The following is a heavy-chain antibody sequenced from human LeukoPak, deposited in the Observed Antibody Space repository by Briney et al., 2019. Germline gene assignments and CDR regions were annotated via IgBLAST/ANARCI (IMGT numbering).Heavy chain of an antibody. CDR3: ARDRYCSSTSCYWALQSYNWFDP. CDR2: MNPNSGKK. Sequence: GGSLKGSFKGSGYTFTSYYINWGRQGTGKGLEWMGRMNPNSGKKSYAQKFQGRVTMTRNTSISTAYMELSSLRSEDTAVYYCARDRYCSSTSCYWALQSYNWFDPWGQGTLVTVSS. CDR1: GYTFTSYY. J-gene: IGHJ5*02. D-gene: IGHD2-2*01. V-gene: IGHV1-8*01.